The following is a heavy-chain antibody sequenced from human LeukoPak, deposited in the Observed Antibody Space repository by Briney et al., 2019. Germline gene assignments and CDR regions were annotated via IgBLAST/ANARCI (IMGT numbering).Heavy chain of an antibody. J-gene: IGHJ6*03. CDR3: ARGGRYCSSTSCYRGYYYYYMDV. D-gene: IGHD2-2*02. CDR2: IIPIFGTA. Sequence: ASVKVSCKASGGTFSSYAISWVRQAPGQGLEWMGGIIPIFGTANYAQKFQGRVTITADKSTSTAYMELSSLRSEDTAVYYCARGGRYCSSTSCYRGYYYYYMDVWGKGTTVTVSS. V-gene: IGHV1-69*06. CDR1: GGTFSSYA.